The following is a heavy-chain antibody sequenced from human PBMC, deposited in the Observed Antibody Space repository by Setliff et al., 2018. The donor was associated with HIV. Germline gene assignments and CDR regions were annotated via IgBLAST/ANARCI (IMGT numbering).Heavy chain of an antibody. Sequence: PSETLSLTCAVYGRSFSGYYWNWIRQSPGKGLEWIGEINHSGGTNYNPSLKSRVTVSIDTSKNQFSLNVSSVTAADTAVYYCARGWGHDGFDFWGQGTMVTVS. CDR2: INHSGGT. V-gene: IGHV4-34*01. CDR1: GRSFSGYY. CDR3: ARGWGHDGFDF. D-gene: IGHD7-27*01. J-gene: IGHJ3*01.